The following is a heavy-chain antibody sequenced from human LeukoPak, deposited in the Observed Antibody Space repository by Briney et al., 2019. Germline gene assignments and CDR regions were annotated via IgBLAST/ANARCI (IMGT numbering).Heavy chain of an antibody. V-gene: IGHV3-23*01. CDR1: GFTFSSYA. CDR2: ISGSGGST. CDR3: AKDPDFTIFGVVGNWYFDL. D-gene: IGHD3-3*01. J-gene: IGHJ2*01. Sequence: GGSLRLSCAASGFTFSSYAMSWVRQAPGKGLEWVSAISGSGGSTYYADSVKGRFTISRDNSKNTLYLQMNSLRAEDTAVYYCAKDPDFTIFGVVGNWYFDLWGRGTLVTVSS.